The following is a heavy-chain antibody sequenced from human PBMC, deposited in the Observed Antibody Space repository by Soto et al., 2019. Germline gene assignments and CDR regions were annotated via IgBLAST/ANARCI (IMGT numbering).Heavy chain of an antibody. CDR3: ARCDFGDYVPTLDH. Sequence: QVHLMQSGAEVKSPGASVRVSCKASGYTFSSYGVSWVRQAPGQGLEFMGWISVYNGHTNYAQKFQGRVTMTTDTSTGTADMELRSLSCADTAVYFCARCDFGDYVPTLDHWGQGTLVTVSA. CDR1: GYTFSSYG. V-gene: IGHV1-18*01. CDR2: ISVYNGHT. J-gene: IGHJ4*02. D-gene: IGHD4-17*01.